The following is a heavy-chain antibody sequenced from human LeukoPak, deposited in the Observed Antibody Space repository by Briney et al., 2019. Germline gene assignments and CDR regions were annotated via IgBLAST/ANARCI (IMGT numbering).Heavy chain of an antibody. V-gene: IGHV3-33*01. CDR2: IWFDGSNK. Sequence: GGSLRLSCAASGFTFSSYGMHWVRQAPGKGLEWVAVIWFDGSNKYYADSVKGRFTISRDNSKNTLFLQMNSLRVEDTAVYYCARDATGGGDCFFDYWGQGTLVTVSS. CDR1: GFTFSSYG. D-gene: IGHD2-21*02. J-gene: IGHJ4*02. CDR3: ARDATGGGDCFFDY.